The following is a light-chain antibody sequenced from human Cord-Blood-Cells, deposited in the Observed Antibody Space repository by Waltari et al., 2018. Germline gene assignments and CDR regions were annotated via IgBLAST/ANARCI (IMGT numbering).Light chain of an antibody. CDR2: DVS. CDR1: SSDAGGYNY. CDR3: SSYTSSSTYVV. Sequence: QSALTQPASVSGSPGQSIPISFTGTSSDAGGYNYVSWYQQHPGKAPKLMIYDVSNRPSGVSNRFSGSKSGNTASLTISGLQAEDEADYYCSSYTSSSTYVVFGGGTKLTVL. J-gene: IGLJ2*01. V-gene: IGLV2-14*01.